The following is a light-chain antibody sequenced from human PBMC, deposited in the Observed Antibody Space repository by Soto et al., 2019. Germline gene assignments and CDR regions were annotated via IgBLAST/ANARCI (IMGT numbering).Light chain of an antibody. Sequence: DIQMNQSPSSLSASLGERAASTCLAIQSINTSLTWYQQHPGKAPKVLLYGASSLQSGVPSRFSGSGSGTDFTLTISSLQPEDFATYYCQQSYSTPVTFGGWTKVDNK. CDR3: QQSYSTPVT. V-gene: IGKV1-39*01. CDR1: QSINTS. CDR2: GAS. J-gene: IGKJ4*01.